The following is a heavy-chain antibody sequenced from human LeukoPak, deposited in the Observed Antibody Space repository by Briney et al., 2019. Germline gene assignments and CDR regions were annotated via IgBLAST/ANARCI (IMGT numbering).Heavy chain of an antibody. CDR3: AGEYSSGWYLRSYFDY. CDR2: ISLDGCNR. J-gene: IGHJ4*02. D-gene: IGHD6-19*01. Sequence: GGSLRLSCAASGFTFNSYAMHWVRQAPGKGLEWVAAISLDGCNRKYADSVKGRFTISSDNSKNTLYLQMNSLRAEHTAGYYCAGEYSSGWYLRSYFDYWGQGTLVTVSS. V-gene: IGHV3-30*04. CDR1: GFTFNSYA.